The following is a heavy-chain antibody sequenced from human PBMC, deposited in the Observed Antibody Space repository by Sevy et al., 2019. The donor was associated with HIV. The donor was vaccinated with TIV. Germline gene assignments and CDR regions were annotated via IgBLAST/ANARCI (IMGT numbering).Heavy chain of an antibody. D-gene: IGHD2-15*01. CDR3: ARVGPDIELGDY. CDR1: GFTFSSYS. V-gene: IGHV3-21*01. CDR2: ISSSSSYI. Sequence: GGSLRLSCAASGFTFSSYSMNWVHQAPGKGLEWVSSISSSSSYIYYADSVKGRFTISRDNAKNSLYLQMNSLRAEDTAVYYCARVGPDIELGDYWGQGTLVTVSS. J-gene: IGHJ4*02.